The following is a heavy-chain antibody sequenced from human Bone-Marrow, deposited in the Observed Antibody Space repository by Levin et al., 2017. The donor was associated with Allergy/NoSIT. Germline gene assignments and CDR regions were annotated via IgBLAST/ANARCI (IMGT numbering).Heavy chain of an antibody. D-gene: IGHD6-19*01. CDR3: ANEGHSSGWYYFDY. J-gene: IGHJ4*02. CDR2: INSDGSST. CDR1: GFTFSSYW. Sequence: GGSLRLSCAASGFTFSSYWMHWVRQAPGKGLVWVSRINSDGSSTSYADSVKGRFTISRDNAKNTLYLQMNSLRAEDTAVYYCANEGHSSGWYYFDYWGQGTLVTVSS. V-gene: IGHV3-74*01.